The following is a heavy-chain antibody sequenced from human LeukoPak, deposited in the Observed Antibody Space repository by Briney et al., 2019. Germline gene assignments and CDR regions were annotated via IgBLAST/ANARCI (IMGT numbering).Heavy chain of an antibody. Sequence: PSETLSLTCTVSGGSISSSSYYWGWIRQPPGKGLEWIGSIYYSGSTYYNPSLKSRVTISVDTPKNQFSLKLSSVTAADTAVYYCARVGTWYYYYMDVWGKGTTVTVSS. D-gene: IGHD1-26*01. V-gene: IGHV4-39*01. CDR2: IYYSGST. CDR3: ARVGTWYYYYMDV. J-gene: IGHJ6*03. CDR1: GGSISSSSYY.